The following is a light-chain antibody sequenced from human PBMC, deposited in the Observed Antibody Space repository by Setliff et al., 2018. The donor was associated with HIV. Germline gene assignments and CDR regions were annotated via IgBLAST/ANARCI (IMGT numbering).Light chain of an antibody. CDR3: SSYTSRTPLYV. Sequence: QSALIQPPSVSGSPGQSVTISCTGTSSDVGSYDYVSWYQQHPGKAPKLMISDVSNRPSGVSNRFSGSKSGNAASLTISGLQAEDEADYYCSSYTSRTPLYVFGTGTKV. V-gene: IGLV2-14*03. CDR1: SSDVGSYDY. CDR2: DVS. J-gene: IGLJ1*01.